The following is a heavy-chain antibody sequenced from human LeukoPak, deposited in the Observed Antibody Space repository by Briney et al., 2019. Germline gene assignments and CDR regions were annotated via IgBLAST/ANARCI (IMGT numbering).Heavy chain of an antibody. CDR1: GYSFTSYW. J-gene: IGHJ5*02. Sequence: GESLKISCKGSGYSFTSYWIGWVRQLPGKGLEWMGIIYPGDSDTRYSPSFQGQVTISTDKSISTAYLQWSSLKASDTAMYYCARGPAYSSGWYRFDPWGQGTLVTVSS. CDR2: IYPGDSDT. CDR3: ARGPAYSSGWYRFDP. V-gene: IGHV5-51*01. D-gene: IGHD6-19*01.